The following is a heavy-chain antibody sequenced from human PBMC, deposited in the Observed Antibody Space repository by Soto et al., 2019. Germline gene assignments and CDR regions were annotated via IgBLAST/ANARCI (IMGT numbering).Heavy chain of an antibody. CDR3: AKERYGEVKWVDYYGMDV. CDR2: ISYDGSNK. V-gene: IGHV3-30*18. D-gene: IGHD5-18*01. CDR1: GFTFSSYG. Sequence: QVQLVESGGGVVQPGRSMRLSCAASGFTFSSYGMHWVRQAPGKGLEWVAVISYDGSNKYYADSVKGRFTISRDNSKNTLYLQINRLRAEDTAVYYCAKERYGEVKWVDYYGMDVWGQGTTVTVAS. J-gene: IGHJ6*02.